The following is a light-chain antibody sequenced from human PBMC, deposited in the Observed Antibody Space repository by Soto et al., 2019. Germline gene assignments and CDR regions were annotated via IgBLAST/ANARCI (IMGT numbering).Light chain of an antibody. CDR3: HQSIGT. J-gene: IGKJ2*01. V-gene: IGKV1-5*01. CDR1: QSISNW. CDR2: EAS. Sequence: DIHMTQSPSTLSASAGDRVTITCRASQSISNWLAWLQQKPGKAPKLLISEASTLESGVPSRFSGSGSGTEFTLTITTLQPDDFATYYRHQSIGTFGQGTKQEIK.